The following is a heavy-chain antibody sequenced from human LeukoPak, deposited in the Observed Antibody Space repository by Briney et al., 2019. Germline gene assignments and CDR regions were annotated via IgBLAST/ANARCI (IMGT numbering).Heavy chain of an antibody. Sequence: SETLSLTCAIYGGSFSGSYWSWIRQPPGKGLEWIGEINHSGSTNYNPSLKSRVTISVDTSKNQFSLKLSSVTAADTAVYYCARGGYSGYVRQQLVLDYWGQGTLVTVSS. D-gene: IGHD5-12*01. CDR1: GGSFSGSY. CDR3: ARGGYSGYVRQQLVLDY. V-gene: IGHV4-34*01. J-gene: IGHJ4*02. CDR2: INHSGST.